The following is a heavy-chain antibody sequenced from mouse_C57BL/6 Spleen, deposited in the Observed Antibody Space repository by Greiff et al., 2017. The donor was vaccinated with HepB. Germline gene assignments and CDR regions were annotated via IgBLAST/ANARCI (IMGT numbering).Heavy chain of an antibody. CDR1: GFTFSSYG. CDR3: ARRRAYSNYGFAY. CDR2: ISSGGSYT. Sequence: EVQLVESGGDLVKPGGSLKLSCAASGFTFSSYGMSWVRQTPDKRLEWVATISSGGSYTYYPDSVKGRFTISRDNATNTLYLQMSSLKSEDTAMYYCARRRAYSNYGFAYWGQGTLVTVSA. V-gene: IGHV5-6*01. D-gene: IGHD2-5*01. J-gene: IGHJ3*01.